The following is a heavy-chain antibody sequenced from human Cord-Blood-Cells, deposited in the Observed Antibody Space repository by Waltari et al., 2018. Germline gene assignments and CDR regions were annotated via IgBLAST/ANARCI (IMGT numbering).Heavy chain of an antibody. D-gene: IGHD6-13*01. CDR3: AASSSWYYYYYGMDV. V-gene: IGHV4-34*01. J-gene: IGHJ6*02. CDR1: GGSFSGYY. CDR2: INHSGST. Sequence: QVQLQQWGAGLLKPSETLSLTCAVYGGSFSGYYWSWIRQPPGQGLEWIGEINHSGSTNYNPSLKSRVTISVDTSKNQFSLKLSSVTAADTAVYYCAASSSWYYYYYGMDVWGQGTTVTVSS.